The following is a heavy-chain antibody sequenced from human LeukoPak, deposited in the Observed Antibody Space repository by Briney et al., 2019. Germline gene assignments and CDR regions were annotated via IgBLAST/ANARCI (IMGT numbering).Heavy chain of an antibody. D-gene: IGHD3-16*01. V-gene: IGHV3-15*07. J-gene: IGHJ4*02. Sequence: GGSLRLSCAVSGFSFTNVWMNWVRQAPGKGLEWVGRIKNKDEGEKTDYAAPVKGRFTISRDDSEATLFLQMNSLKMEDTAIYYCTTGIDYGGGYWGQGTLVSVSP. CDR1: GFSFTNVW. CDR2: IKNKDEGEKT. CDR3: TTGIDYGGGY.